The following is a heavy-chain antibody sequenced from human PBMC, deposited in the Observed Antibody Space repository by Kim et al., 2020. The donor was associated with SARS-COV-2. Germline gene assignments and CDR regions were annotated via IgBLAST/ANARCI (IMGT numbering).Heavy chain of an antibody. V-gene: IGHV3-48*03. CDR1: GFTFTDYE. D-gene: IGHD1-26*01. CDR3: AREKWDQHKQGAFDI. CDR2: ISENGRTT. Sequence: GGSLRLSCVASGFTFTDYEMNWVRQAPGKGLEWISYISENGRTTSYAESVKGRFSISKDSAKNLLYLEMNSLRAEDMAIYYCAREKWDQHKQGAFDIWGQGTVVTVSS. J-gene: IGHJ3*02.